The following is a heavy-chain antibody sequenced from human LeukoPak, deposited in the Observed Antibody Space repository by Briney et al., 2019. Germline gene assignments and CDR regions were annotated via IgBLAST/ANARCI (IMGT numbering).Heavy chain of an antibody. CDR1: GFTFSSYA. D-gene: IGHD3-10*01. J-gene: IGHJ4*02. CDR3: AKENSGSYSPVYF. V-gene: IGHV3-23*01. Sequence: PGGSLRLSCAASGFTFSSYAMSWVRQAPGKGLEWVSVISDSGGSTYYADSVKGRFTISRDNSKNTLYVQMNSLRDEDTALYYCAKENSGSYSPVYFWGQGTLVTVSS. CDR2: ISDSGGST.